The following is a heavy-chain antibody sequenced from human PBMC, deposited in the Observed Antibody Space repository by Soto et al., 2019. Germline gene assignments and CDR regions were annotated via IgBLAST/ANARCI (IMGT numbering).Heavy chain of an antibody. V-gene: IGHV4-31*03. J-gene: IGHJ6*02. Sequence: PSETLSLTCTVSGGSISSGGYYWSWIRQHPGKGLEWIGYIYYSGSTYYNPSLKSRVTISVDTSKNQFSLKLSSVTAADTAVYYCASQVSSSWYSAHLVNYYYGMDVWGQGTTVTVSS. CDR3: ASQVSSSWYSAHLVNYYYGMDV. D-gene: IGHD6-13*01. CDR1: GGSISSGGYY. CDR2: IYYSGST.